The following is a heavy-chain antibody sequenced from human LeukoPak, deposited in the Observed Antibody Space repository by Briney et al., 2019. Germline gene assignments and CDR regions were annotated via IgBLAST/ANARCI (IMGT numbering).Heavy chain of an antibody. Sequence: GGSLRLSCTIFGGTLSTYEFNWVRQVPGKAPEWISYMSRTANRIDHADSVKGRFTMSRGNANNSVYLQMNSLRVDDTAIYYCATRVPFTGYKSWGQGTLVTVSS. CDR3: ATRVPFTGYKS. CDR2: MSRTANRI. J-gene: IGHJ4*01. D-gene: IGHD5-18*01. CDR1: GGTLSTYE. V-gene: IGHV3-48*03.